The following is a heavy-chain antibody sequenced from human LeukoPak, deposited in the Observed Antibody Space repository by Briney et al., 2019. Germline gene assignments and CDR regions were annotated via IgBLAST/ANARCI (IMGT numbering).Heavy chain of an antibody. J-gene: IGHJ4*02. D-gene: IGHD6-6*01. Sequence: PSETLSLTCTVSGGSISSGGYYWSWIRQPPGKGLEWIGYIYHSGSTYCNPSLKSRVTISVDRSKNQFSLKLSSVTAADTAVYYCARDSSSALHYWGQGTLVTVSS. CDR2: IYHSGST. CDR1: GGSISSGGYY. V-gene: IGHV4-30-2*01. CDR3: ARDSSSALHY.